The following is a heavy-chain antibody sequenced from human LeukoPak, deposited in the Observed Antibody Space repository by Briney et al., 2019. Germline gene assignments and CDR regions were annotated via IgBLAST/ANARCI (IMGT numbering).Heavy chain of an antibody. Sequence: PSETLSLTCTVSGGSISSGSYYWSWIRQPAGKGLEWIGRISTSGSTKYNPSLKSRVTISIDTSKNQFSLKLSSVTAADTAVYYCARDRENWGLYAFDIWSQGTMVTVSS. V-gene: IGHV4-61*02. CDR3: ARDRENWGLYAFDI. CDR2: ISTSGST. D-gene: IGHD7-27*01. CDR1: GGSISSGSYY. J-gene: IGHJ3*02.